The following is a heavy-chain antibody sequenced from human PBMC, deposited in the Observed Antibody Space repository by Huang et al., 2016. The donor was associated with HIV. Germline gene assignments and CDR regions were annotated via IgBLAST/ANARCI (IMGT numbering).Heavy chain of an antibody. D-gene: IGHD2-2*01. CDR1: GFTLSVCG. CDR3: ASLVVAAAISADD. CDR2: GSNSSSTI. J-gene: IGHJ4*02. V-gene: IGHV3-48*01. Sequence: EVQLVESGGGLVQHGGSLRLPCSAYGFTLSVCGMNLVGQDAGKGLEWVSYGSNSSSTICYADTVKGRFTISRDNAKNSLYLQMNSLRAEDTAVYYCASLVVAAAISADDWGQGTLVTVSS.